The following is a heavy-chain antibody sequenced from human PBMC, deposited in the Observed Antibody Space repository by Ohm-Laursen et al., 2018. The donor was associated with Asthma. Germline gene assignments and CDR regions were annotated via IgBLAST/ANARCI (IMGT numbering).Heavy chain of an antibody. V-gene: IGHV3-30-3*01. Sequence: SLRLSCTASGFTFRSYAMHWVRQAPGKGLEWVAVGGSYYDGGLKYYADSVNGRFTVSRDDSKNTLYLQMNSLRPDDTAVYYCAKELGRYDILTGGAFDIWGQGTMVTVSS. CDR3: AKELGRYDILTGGAFDI. D-gene: IGHD3-9*01. CDR1: GFTFRSYA. CDR2: GGSYYDGGLK. J-gene: IGHJ3*02.